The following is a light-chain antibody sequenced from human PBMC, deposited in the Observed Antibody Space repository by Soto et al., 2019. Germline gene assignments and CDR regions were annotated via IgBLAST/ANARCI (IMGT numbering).Light chain of an antibody. Sequence: DILMTQSPSSLSASVGDRVTISCRASQRTSTYLNWYQQKPGKAPKLLVYGASGLQSGVSSRFSGSGSGTDFTLTISSLQPEDFATYYCQQSYTTPNKFGQGTRLEI. J-gene: IGKJ5*01. V-gene: IGKV1-39*01. CDR2: GAS. CDR1: QRTSTY. CDR3: QQSYTTPNK.